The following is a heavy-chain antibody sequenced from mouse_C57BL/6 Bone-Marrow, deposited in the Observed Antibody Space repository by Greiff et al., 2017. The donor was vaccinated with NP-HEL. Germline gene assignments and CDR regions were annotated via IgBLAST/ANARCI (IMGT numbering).Heavy chain of an antibody. CDR1: GYSFTGYY. CDR2: IYPYNGVS. V-gene: IGHV1-31*01. CDR3: AKENYDGYYKDWYFDV. D-gene: IGHD2-3*01. J-gene: IGHJ1*03. Sequence: VPLHQSVPALVKPGASVKISCKASGYSFTGYYMHWVKQSHGNILDWIGYIYPYNGVSSYNQKFKGKATLTVDKSSSTAYMELRSLTSEDSAVYYCAKENYDGYYKDWYFDVWGTGTTVTVSS.